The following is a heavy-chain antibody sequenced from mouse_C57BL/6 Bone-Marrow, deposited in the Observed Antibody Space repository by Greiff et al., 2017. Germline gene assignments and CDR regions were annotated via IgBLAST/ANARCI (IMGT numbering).Heavy chain of an antibody. CDR2: INPNNGGT. CDR1: GYTFTDYN. Sequence: VQLQQSGPELVKPGASVKMSCKASGYTFTDYNMHWVKQSHGKSLEWIGYINPNNGGTSYNQKFKGKATLTVNKSSSTAYMELRSLTSEDSAVYYCARGGGLGRDAMDYWGQGTSVTVSS. V-gene: IGHV1-22*01. D-gene: IGHD4-1*01. J-gene: IGHJ4*01. CDR3: ARGGGLGRDAMDY.